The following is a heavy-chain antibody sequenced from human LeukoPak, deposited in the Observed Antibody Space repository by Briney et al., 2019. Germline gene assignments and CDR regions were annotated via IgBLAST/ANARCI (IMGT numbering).Heavy chain of an antibody. Sequence: GGSLRLSCAASGFTFSSYSMNWVRQAPGKGLEWVSSISSSSSYIYYADSVKGRFTISRDTSKNTLYLQMGSLRTEDMAVYYRARVGDFSVAAFDIWGQGTMVTVSS. J-gene: IGHJ3*02. CDR1: GFTFSSYS. D-gene: IGHD3-16*01. CDR2: ISSSSSYI. CDR3: ARVGDFSVAAFDI. V-gene: IGHV3-21*01.